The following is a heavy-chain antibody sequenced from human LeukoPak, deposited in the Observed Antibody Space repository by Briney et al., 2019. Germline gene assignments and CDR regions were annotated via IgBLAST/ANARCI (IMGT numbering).Heavy chain of an antibody. V-gene: IGHV3-48*03. J-gene: IGHJ4*02. Sequence: GGSLRLSCAASGFTFSSYEMNWVRQAPGKGLEWVSYISSSGSTIYYADSVKGRFTISRDNSKNSLYLQMNSLRTEDTALYYCAKEVQLVRGALDYWGQGTLVTVSS. CDR1: GFTFSSYE. CDR2: ISSSGSTI. D-gene: IGHD3-10*01. CDR3: AKEVQLVRGALDY.